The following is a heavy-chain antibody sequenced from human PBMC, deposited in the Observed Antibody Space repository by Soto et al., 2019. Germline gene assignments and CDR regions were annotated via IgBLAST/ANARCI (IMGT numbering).Heavy chain of an antibody. CDR1: GGSISSGGYY. V-gene: IGHV4-31*03. J-gene: IGHJ6*02. Sequence: PSETLSLTCTVSGGSISSGGYYWSWIRQHPGKGLEWIGYIYYSGSTYYNPSLKSRVTISVDTSKNQFSLKLSSVTAADTAVYYCARAAYVTIFGVATRGNYYYGMDVWGQGTTVTVPS. CDR3: ARAAYVTIFGVATRGNYYYGMDV. D-gene: IGHD3-3*01. CDR2: IYYSGST.